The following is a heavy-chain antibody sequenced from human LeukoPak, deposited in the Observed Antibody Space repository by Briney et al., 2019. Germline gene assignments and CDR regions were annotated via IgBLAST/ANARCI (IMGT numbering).Heavy chain of an antibody. CDR3: AKDPSSSWSIDY. Sequence: PGGSLRLSCAASGFTFSTNVMHWVGQAPGKGGEWVAFISYVGSKKNYSDFVKGRFTISRDNSNNTVYLQMNSLRAEDTAIYYCAKDPSSSWSIDYWGQGTLVPVSS. D-gene: IGHD6-13*01. CDR2: ISYVGSKK. J-gene: IGHJ4*02. V-gene: IGHV3-30*18. CDR1: GFTFSTNV.